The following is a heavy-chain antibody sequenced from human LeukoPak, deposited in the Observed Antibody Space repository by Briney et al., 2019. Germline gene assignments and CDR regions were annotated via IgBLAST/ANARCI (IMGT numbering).Heavy chain of an antibody. V-gene: IGHV3-23*01. CDR2: ISGSGGST. CDR3: AKDHHVLSGYDTFDY. CDR1: GFTFSSYA. Sequence: GGSLRLSCAASGFTFSSYAMSWVRQAPGKGLEWVSAISGSGGSTYYADSVKGRFTISRDNSKNTLYLQMNSLRAEDTAVYYCAKDHHVLSGYDTFDYWGQGTLVTVSS. D-gene: IGHD5-12*01. J-gene: IGHJ4*02.